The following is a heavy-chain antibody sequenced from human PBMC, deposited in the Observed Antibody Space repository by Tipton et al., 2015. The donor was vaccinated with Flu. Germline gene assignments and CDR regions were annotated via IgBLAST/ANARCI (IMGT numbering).Heavy chain of an antibody. Sequence: TLSLTCAVSGDSIRGPYYWGWVRQPPGKGLEWIGNIFHTGTMYYNPSLKSRLTLSVDRSKNQFSLKLTSVTAADTAVYFCARRGFSNYVSEPKNWFDPWGPGVLVSVSS. CDR1: GDSIRGPYY. CDR2: IFHTGTM. J-gene: IGHJ5*02. CDR3: ARRGFSNYVSEPKNWFDP. V-gene: IGHV4-38-2*01. D-gene: IGHD4-11*01.